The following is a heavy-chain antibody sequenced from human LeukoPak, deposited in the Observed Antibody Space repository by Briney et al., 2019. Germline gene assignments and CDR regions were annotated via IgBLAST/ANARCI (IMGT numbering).Heavy chain of an antibody. D-gene: IGHD6-13*01. CDR2: IYYSGST. Sequence: SETLSLTCTVSGGSISSSSYYWGWIRQPPGKGLEWIGSIYYSGSTYYNPSLKSRVTISVDTSKNQFSLKLSSVTAADTAVYYCARLLIAAAGPNFDYWGQGTLVTVSS. V-gene: IGHV4-39*07. CDR1: GGSISSSSYY. CDR3: ARLLIAAAGPNFDY. J-gene: IGHJ4*02.